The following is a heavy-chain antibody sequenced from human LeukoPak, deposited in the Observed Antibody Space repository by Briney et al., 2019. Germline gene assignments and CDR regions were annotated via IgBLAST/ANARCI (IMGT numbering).Heavy chain of an antibody. CDR1: GGSFRSYA. V-gene: IGHV1-69*04. J-gene: IGHJ5*02. D-gene: IGHD3-16*01. Sequence: SCKPSGGSFRSYAISWVRQAHGQGLEWMGRIIPLLGIAHSAQKFQGRVTITAAKSTSTAYMELSSLRSEDTAVYYCARDRGFVWGVVDYNWFDPWGQGTLVTVSS. CDR3: ARDRGFVWGVVDYNWFDP. CDR2: IIPLLGIA.